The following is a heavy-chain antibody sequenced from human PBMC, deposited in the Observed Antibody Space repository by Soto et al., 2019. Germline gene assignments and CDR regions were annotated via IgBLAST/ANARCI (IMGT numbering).Heavy chain of an antibody. Sequence: WETLSLTCTVSGGSTTSYYWSWIRQPPGKGLEWIGYIYYRGNTNYNPSLKSRVTISVDTSKNQFSLKLSSVTAADTAVYYCARFDQVSYYFDYWGQGTLVTVSS. V-gene: IGHV4-59*01. CDR1: GGSTTSYY. J-gene: IGHJ4*02. CDR2: IYYRGNT. CDR3: ARFDQVSYYFDY.